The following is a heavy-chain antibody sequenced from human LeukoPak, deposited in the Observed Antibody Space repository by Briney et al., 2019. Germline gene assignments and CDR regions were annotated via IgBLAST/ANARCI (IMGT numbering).Heavy chain of an antibody. CDR1: GFTFDDYS. J-gene: IGHJ6*03. D-gene: IGHD3-3*01. CDR3: AKDTRELYMTEVFDYYYVDV. CDR2: INWNGGNL. V-gene: IGHV3-9*01. Sequence: GGSLRLSCATSGFTFDDYSMHWVRQPPGKGLEWVSGINWNGGNLDYAASVRGRFTISRDNAKNSLYLQMNSLRVEDTALYYCAKDTRELYMTEVFDYYYVDVWGKGTMVTVSS.